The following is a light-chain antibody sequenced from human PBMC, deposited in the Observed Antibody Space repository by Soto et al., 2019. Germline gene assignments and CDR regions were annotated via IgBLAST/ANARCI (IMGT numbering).Light chain of an antibody. CDR2: GAS. Sequence: EIVMTQSPATLSVSPGERATLSCRASQRVSTNLAWYQQKPGQDPRLLIYGASTRATGIPGRFSGSGAETEFTLTISNLQSEDFAVYYCQQYSDWPPTYTFGQGTKLEIK. J-gene: IGKJ2*01. V-gene: IGKV3-15*01. CDR3: QQYSDWPPTYT. CDR1: QRVSTN.